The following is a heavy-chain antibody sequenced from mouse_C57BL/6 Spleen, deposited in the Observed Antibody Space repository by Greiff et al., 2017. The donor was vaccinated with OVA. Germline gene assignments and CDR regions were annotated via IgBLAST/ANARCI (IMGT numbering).Heavy chain of an antibody. CDR1: GYSITSGYY. D-gene: IGHD2-5*01. J-gene: IGHJ1*03. CDR2: ISYDGSN. V-gene: IGHV3-6*01. CDR3: ARRDYSNGWYFDV. Sequence: DVKLQESGPGLVKPSQSLSLTCSVTGYSITSGYYWNWIRQFPGNKLEWMGYISYDGSNNYNPSLKNRISITRDTSKNQFFLKLNSVTTEDTATYYCARRDYSNGWYFDVWGTGTTVTVSS.